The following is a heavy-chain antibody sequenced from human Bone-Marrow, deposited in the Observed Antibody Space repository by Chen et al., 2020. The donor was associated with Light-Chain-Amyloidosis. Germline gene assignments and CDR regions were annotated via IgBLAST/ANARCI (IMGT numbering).Heavy chain of an antibody. CDR1: GFSFSTYW. CDR3: ARTTLRYLDY. V-gene: IGHV3-74*01. J-gene: IGHJ4*02. Sequence: EVLLVESGGEVVQPGGSLRLSCTASGFSFSTYWMHWVRQPPGKGLVSVSRTNSAGTSTTYADSVKGRFTVSRDNTKNTMYLEMNSLRVEDTAVYYCARTTLRYLDYWGQGTLVTVSS. CDR2: TNSAGTST. D-gene: IGHD3-9*01.